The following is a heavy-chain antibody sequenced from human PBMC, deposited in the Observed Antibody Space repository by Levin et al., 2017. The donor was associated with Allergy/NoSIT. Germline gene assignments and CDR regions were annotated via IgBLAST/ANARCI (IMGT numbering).Heavy chain of an antibody. V-gene: IGHV1-18*01. CDR2: ISPYNGNT. Sequence: PAASVKVSCKASGYTFDFYGLSWVRQAPGQGLEWMGWISPYNGNTKYAQQLLGRVTMTADTSTSTAYMELRSLRSDDTAVYYCAREMAETAADTFDIWGQGTMVIVSS. CDR1: GYTFDFYG. J-gene: IGHJ3*02. D-gene: IGHD2-8*01. CDR3: AREMAETAADTFDI.